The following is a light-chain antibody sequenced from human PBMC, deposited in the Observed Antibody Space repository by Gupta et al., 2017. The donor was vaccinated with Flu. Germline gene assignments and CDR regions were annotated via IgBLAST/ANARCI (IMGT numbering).Light chain of an antibody. CDR1: SSDGGSYNL. J-gene: IGLJ2*01. CDR3: CSYAGSSTVV. Sequence: SITISCTGTSSDGGSYNLVSWYQQHPGKAPKLMIYEVSKRPSGVSNRFSGSKSGNTASLTISGLQAEDEADYYCCSYAGSSTVVFGGGTKLTVL. CDR2: EVS. V-gene: IGLV2-23*02.